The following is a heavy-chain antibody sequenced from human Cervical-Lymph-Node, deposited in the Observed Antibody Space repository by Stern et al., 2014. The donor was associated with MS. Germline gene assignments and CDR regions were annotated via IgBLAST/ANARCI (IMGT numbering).Heavy chain of an antibody. CDR3: ARIAMTGYFDY. J-gene: IGHJ4*02. CDR1: GYMFSSYG. CDR2: VAGYNGNT. V-gene: IGHV1-18*01. D-gene: IGHD6-19*01. Sequence: QLVQSGAEVKKPGASVKVSCKTSGYMFSSYGIVWVRQAPGQGLEWMGRVAGYNGNTDYAQKFLGRVTMTTDTSTNTVSMELRSLRSDDTAVYYCARIAMTGYFDYWGQGTLVIVSS.